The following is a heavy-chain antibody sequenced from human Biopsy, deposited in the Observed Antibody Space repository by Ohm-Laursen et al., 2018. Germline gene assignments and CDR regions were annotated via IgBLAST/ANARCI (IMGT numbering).Heavy chain of an antibody. CDR2: INAKTGAT. Sequence: SSVKVSCKASGGTFTSSAITWVRQAPGQGLEWMGWINAKTGATNYAQKFQGRVTMTRDTSISTAYVDLSSLRSDDTAVYYCTRGGYYYDSLAYYYWFDPWGQGTLVTVSS. V-gene: IGHV1-2*02. CDR1: GGTFTSSA. J-gene: IGHJ5*02. D-gene: IGHD3-22*01. CDR3: TRGGYYYDSLAYYYWFDP.